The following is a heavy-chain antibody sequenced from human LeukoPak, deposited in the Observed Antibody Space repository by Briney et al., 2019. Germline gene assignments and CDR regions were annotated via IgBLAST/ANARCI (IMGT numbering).Heavy chain of an antibody. Sequence: ETLSLTCTVSGGSISSYYWSWIRQPPGKGLEWIGYIYYSGSTNYNPSLKSRVTISVDTSKNQFSLKLSSVTAADTAVYYCARFWYLTASFDYWGQGTLVTVSS. J-gene: IGHJ4*02. V-gene: IGHV4-59*08. CDR2: IYYSGST. D-gene: IGHD1-20*01. CDR3: ARFWYLTASFDY. CDR1: GGSISSYY.